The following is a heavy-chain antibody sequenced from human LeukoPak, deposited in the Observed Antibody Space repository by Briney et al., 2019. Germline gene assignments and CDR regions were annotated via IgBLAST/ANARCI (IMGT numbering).Heavy chain of an antibody. V-gene: IGHV4-38-2*02. CDR2: IYHSGST. CDR1: GGSISSYY. CDR3: ARAPNWNYAQNYYFDY. D-gene: IGHD1-7*01. J-gene: IGHJ4*02. Sequence: KASETLSLTCTVSGGSISSYYWSWIRQPPGKGLEWIGSIYHSGSTYYNPSLKSRVTISVDTSKNQFSLKLSSVTAADTAVYYCARAPNWNYAQNYYFDYWGQGTLVTVSS.